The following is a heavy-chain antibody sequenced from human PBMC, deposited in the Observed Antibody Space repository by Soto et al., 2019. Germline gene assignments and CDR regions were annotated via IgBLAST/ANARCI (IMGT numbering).Heavy chain of an antibody. CDR3: ARDRYYYDSSGYPYFDY. Sequence: HPGGSLRLSCAASGFTFSSYSMNWVRQAPGKGLEWVSYISSSSSTIYYADSVKGRFTISRDNAKNSLYLQMNSLRDEDTAVYYCARDRYYYDSSGYPYFDYWGQGTLVTVSS. D-gene: IGHD3-22*01. CDR1: GFTFSSYS. J-gene: IGHJ4*02. CDR2: ISSSSSTI. V-gene: IGHV3-48*02.